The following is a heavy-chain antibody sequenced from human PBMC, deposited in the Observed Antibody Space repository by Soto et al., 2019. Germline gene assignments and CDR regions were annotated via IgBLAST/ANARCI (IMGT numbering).Heavy chain of an antibody. CDR2: IWYDGSNK. J-gene: IGHJ6*02. V-gene: IGHV3-33*01. CDR1: GFTFSSYG. Sequence: QVQLVESGGGVVQPGRSLRLSCAASGFTFSSYGMHWVRQAPGKGLEWVAVIWYDGSNKYYADSVKGRFTISRDNSKTTLYLQMNSLRAEDTAVYYCARDRLDYYYYYGMDVWCQGSTVTVSS. CDR3: ARDRLDYYYYYGMDV.